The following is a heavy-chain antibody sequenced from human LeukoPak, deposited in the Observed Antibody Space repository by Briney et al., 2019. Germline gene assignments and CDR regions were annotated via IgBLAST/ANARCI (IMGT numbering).Heavy chain of an antibody. CDR1: GGSISSSSYY. D-gene: IGHD3-16*01. CDR2: IYYSGGT. V-gene: IGHV4-39*01. Sequence: SETLSLTCTVSGGSISSSSYYWGWIRQPPGKGLEWIGSIYYSGGTYYNPSLKSRVTISVDTSKNQFSLKLSSVTAADTAVYYCARTITFGGGGYYYYYMDVWGKGTTVTISS. J-gene: IGHJ6*03. CDR3: ARTITFGGGGYYYYYMDV.